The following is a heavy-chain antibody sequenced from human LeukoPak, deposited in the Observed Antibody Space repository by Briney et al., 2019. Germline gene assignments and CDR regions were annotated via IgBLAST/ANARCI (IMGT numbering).Heavy chain of an antibody. CDR3: ARDLSASLLWFGEGPMNAFDI. V-gene: IGHV4-31*03. CDR1: GGSISSGGYY. J-gene: IGHJ3*02. D-gene: IGHD3-10*01. Sequence: PSETLSLTCTVSGGSISSGGYYWSWIRQHPGKGLEWIGDIYYSGSTYYHPSLKSRVTISVDTSKNQFSLKLSSVTAADTAVYYCARDLSASLLWFGEGPMNAFDIWGQGTMVTVSS. CDR2: IYYSGST.